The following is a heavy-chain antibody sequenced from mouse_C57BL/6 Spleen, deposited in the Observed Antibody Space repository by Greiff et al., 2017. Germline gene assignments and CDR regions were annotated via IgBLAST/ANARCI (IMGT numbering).Heavy chain of an antibody. J-gene: IGHJ3*01. Sequence: QVQLQQPGAELVKPGASVKMSCKASGYTFTSYWITWVKRRPGQGLEWIGDIYPGSGSTNYNEKFKSKATLTVDTSSSTAYMQLSSLTSEDSAVYYCARSSNSLSWFAYWGQGTLVTVSA. CDR3: ARSSNSLSWFAY. V-gene: IGHV1-55*01. CDR1: GYTFTSYW. CDR2: IYPGSGST. D-gene: IGHD2-5*01.